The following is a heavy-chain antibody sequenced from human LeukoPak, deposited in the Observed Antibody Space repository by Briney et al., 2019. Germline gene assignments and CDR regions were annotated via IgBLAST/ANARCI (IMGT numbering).Heavy chain of an antibody. CDR2: IIPIFGTA. CDR3: ARGRDGYNLSMDV. D-gene: IGHD5-24*01. CDR1: GGTFSSYA. V-gene: IGHV1-69*13. J-gene: IGHJ6*02. Sequence: SVKVSCKASGGTFSSYAISWVRQAPGQGLEWMGGIIPIFGTANYAQKFQGRVTITADESASTAYMELSSLRSEDTAVYYCARGRDGYNLSMDVWGQGTTVTVSS.